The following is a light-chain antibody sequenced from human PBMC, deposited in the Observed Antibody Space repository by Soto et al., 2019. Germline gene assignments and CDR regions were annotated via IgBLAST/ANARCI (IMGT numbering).Light chain of an antibody. CDR2: NNN. Sequence: QSVLTQPPSASGTPGQRVTISCSGSSSNIGSDTVNWYQQLPGTAPKLLIYNNNQRPSGVPDRFSGSKSGTSGSLAISGLQSEDEADYFCASWDDSLNGAVFGGGTKVTVL. V-gene: IGLV1-44*01. J-gene: IGLJ2*01. CDR1: SSNIGSDT. CDR3: ASWDDSLNGAV.